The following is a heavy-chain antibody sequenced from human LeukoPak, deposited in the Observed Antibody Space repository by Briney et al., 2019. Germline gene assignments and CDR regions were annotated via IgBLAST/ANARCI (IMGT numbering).Heavy chain of an antibody. Sequence: GGSLRLSCAASGFTFSNYEMNWVRQAPGKGLEWVSYISSSGGSVYYADSVKGRFTISRDNGKNSLYLQMSSLRAEDTAVYYCGRVGYDILTGYRLGFDPWGQGTLVTVSS. CDR1: GFTFSNYE. CDR2: ISSSGGSV. J-gene: IGHJ5*02. V-gene: IGHV3-48*03. D-gene: IGHD3-9*01. CDR3: GRVGYDILTGYRLGFDP.